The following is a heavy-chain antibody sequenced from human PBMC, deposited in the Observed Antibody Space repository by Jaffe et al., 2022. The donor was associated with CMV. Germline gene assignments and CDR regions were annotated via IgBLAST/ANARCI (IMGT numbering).Heavy chain of an antibody. CDR2: IYYSGST. V-gene: IGHV4-31*03. J-gene: IGHJ6*02. Sequence: QVQLQESGPGLVKPSQTLSLTCTVSGGSISSGGYYWSWIRQHPGKGLEWIGYIYYSGSTYYNPSLKSRVTISVDTSKNQFSLKLSSVTAADTAVYYCARDYDSSGYYYTGYYGMDVWGQGTTVTVSS. D-gene: IGHD3-22*01. CDR3: ARDYDSSGYYYTGYYGMDV. CDR1: GGSISSGGYY.